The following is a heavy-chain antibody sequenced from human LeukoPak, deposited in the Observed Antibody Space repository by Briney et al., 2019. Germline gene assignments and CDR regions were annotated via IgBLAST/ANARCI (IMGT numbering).Heavy chain of an antibody. D-gene: IGHD3-10*01. J-gene: IGHJ4*02. CDR1: GYTFTGYY. V-gene: IGHV1-2*02. CDR2: INPNSGGT. CDR3: ATDLIRGVRGPGY. Sequence: ASVKVSCKASGYTFTGYYMHCVRQVPGQGLEWMGWINPNSGGTNYAQKLQGRVTMTRDTSISTAYMELSRLRSDDTAVYYCATDLIRGVRGPGYWGQGTLVTVSS.